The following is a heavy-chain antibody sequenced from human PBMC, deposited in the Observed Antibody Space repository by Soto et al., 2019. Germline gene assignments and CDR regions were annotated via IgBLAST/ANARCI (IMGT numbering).Heavy chain of an antibody. D-gene: IGHD3-10*01. CDR2: MNPNSGNT. CDR1: GYTFTSYG. CDR3: ARGGVLLWFGELLYVAKAILEV. V-gene: IGHV1-8*01. J-gene: IGHJ6*04. Sequence: GASVKVSCKASGYTFTSYGINWVRQAPGQGLEWMGWMNPNSGNTGYAQKFQGRVTMTRNTSISTAYMELSSLRSEDTAVYYCARGGVLLWFGELLYVAKAILEVWGKGTTVTVSS.